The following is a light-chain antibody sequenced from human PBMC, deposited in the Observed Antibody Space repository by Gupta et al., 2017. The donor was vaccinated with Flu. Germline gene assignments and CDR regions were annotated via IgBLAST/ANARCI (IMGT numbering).Light chain of an antibody. CDR2: RNN. V-gene: IGLV1-47*01. CDR3: AAGEDSRSVV. J-gene: IGLJ2*01. CDR1: SSNKGSNY. Sequence: SVLTQPPSASGTPGQPVTISFSGSSSNKGSNYVYWYQQRPGTAPKLLIYRNNQRPAGVPDRFSGSKSGTAASLAISGLRAEDEADYYCAAGEDSRSVVFGGGTKLTVL.